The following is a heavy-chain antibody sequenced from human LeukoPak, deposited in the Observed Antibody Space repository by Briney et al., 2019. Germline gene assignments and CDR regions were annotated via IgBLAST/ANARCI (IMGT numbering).Heavy chain of an antibody. CDR2: INPNSGGT. CDR1: GYTFTGYY. Sequence: AASVKVSCKASGYTFTGYYMHWVRQAPGQGLEWMGWINPNSGGTNYAQKFQGRVTMTRDTSISTSYMELSRLRSDDTAVYYCARSRSGNSAYQPFDYWGQGTLVTVSS. D-gene: IGHD5-12*01. J-gene: IGHJ4*02. V-gene: IGHV1-2*02. CDR3: ARSRSGNSAYQPFDY.